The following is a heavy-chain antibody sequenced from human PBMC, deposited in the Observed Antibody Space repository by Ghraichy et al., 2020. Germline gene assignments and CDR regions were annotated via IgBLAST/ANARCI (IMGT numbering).Heavy chain of an antibody. CDR1: GFTFSSYG. J-gene: IGHJ4*02. V-gene: IGHV3-33*01. CDR2: IWYDGSNK. CDR3: ARDSAPNVVVAMGFDY. Sequence: LSLTCAASGFTFSSYGMHWVRQAPGKGLEWVAVIWYDGSNKYYADSVKGRFTISRDNSKNTLYLQMNSLRAEDTAVYYCARDSAPNVVVAMGFDYWGQGTLVTVSS. D-gene: IGHD2-21*01.